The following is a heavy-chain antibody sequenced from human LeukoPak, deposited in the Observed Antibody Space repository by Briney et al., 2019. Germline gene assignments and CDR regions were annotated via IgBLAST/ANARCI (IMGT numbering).Heavy chain of an antibody. Sequence: ASVKVSCKASGYTFTSYDISWVRQAPGQGLEWMGWISAYNGNTNYAQKLQGRVTMTTDTSTSTAYMELRSLRSDDTAVYYCARHPDYGDYEGLIDYWGQGTLVTVSS. CDR2: ISAYNGNT. CDR1: GYTFTSYD. J-gene: IGHJ4*02. V-gene: IGHV1-18*01. CDR3: ARHPDYGDYEGLIDY. D-gene: IGHD4-17*01.